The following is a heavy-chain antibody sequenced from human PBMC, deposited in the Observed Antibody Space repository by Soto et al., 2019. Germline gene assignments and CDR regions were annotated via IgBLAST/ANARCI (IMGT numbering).Heavy chain of an antibody. Sequence: EAQLLESGGGLVQPGGSLRLSCEASGLMFNTYAMTWVRQAPGKGLEWVATITSTGGGTYYADSVKGRFTISRDNSNNRLYLQMYSLRAEDTAVYFCANRPRYYNMDVCGQGTTVTVSS. CDR3: ANRPRYYNMDV. V-gene: IGHV3-23*01. CDR1: GLMFNTYA. CDR2: ITSTGGGT. J-gene: IGHJ6*02.